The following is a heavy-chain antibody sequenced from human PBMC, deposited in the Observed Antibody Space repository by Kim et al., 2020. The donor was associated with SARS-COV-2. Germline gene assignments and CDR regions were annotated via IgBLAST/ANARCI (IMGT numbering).Heavy chain of an antibody. CDR2: ISYDGSKK. Sequence: GGSLRLSCAASGFTFNNHGMHWVRQAPGKGLEWVAIISYDGSKKYYVDSVKGRFTISRDNFKNTLYLQMNSLRDGDTAVYYCVRDTTFRYFDWLGGDGFDMWGQGTTVTVSS. CDR1: GFTFNNHG. V-gene: IGHV3-33*05. D-gene: IGHD3-9*01. J-gene: IGHJ3*02. CDR3: VRDTTFRYFDWLGGDGFDM.